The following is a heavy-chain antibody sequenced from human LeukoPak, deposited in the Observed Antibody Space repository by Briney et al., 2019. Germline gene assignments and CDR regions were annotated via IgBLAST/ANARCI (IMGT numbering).Heavy chain of an antibody. Sequence: SETLSLTCSVSGDSFRSYYWSWIRQTPGKGLEWIGYIYYTGSAGYNPCLESRVTISLDTSKNRFSLKLSSVTAADTAVYYCARLWTNQIYHFDYWGQGTLVTVSS. D-gene: IGHD3/OR15-3a*01. CDR1: GDSFRSYY. CDR3: ARLWTNQIYHFDY. CDR2: IYYTGSA. V-gene: IGHV4-59*08. J-gene: IGHJ4*02.